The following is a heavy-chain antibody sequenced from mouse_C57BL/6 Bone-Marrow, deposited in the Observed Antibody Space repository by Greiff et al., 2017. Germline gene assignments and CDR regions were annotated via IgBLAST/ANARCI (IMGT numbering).Heavy chain of an antibody. CDR1: GYTFTSYG. D-gene: IGHD2-5*01. Sequence: QVQLQQSGAELARPGASVKLSCKASGYTFTSYGISWVKQRTGQGLEWIGEIYPRSGNTYYNEKFKGKATLTAAKSSSTAYMELRSLTSEDSAVYFCASPLTIVTTYYFDYWGQGTTLTVSS. CDR2: IYPRSGNT. CDR3: ASPLTIVTTYYFDY. J-gene: IGHJ2*01. V-gene: IGHV1-81*01.